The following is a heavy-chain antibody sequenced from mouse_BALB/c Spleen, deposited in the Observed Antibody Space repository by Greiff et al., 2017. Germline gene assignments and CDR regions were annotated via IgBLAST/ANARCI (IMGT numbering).Heavy chain of an antibody. CDR3: ARGRYYGSSGYAMDY. Sequence: EVHLVESGGGLVKPGGSLKLSCAASGFTFSSYAMSWVRQTPEKRLEWVASISSGGSTYYPDSVKGRFTISRDNARNILYLQMSSLRSEDTAMYYCARGRYYGSSGYAMDYWGQGTSVTVSS. J-gene: IGHJ4*01. D-gene: IGHD1-1*01. CDR1: GFTFSSYA. CDR2: ISSGGST. V-gene: IGHV5-6-5*01.